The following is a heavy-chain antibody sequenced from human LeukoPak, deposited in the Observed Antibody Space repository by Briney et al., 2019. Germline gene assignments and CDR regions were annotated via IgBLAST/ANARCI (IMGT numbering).Heavy chain of an antibody. CDR1: GFTFDDYG. CDR2: INWNGGST. CDR3: AKDKGRWLRAGYYFDY. D-gene: IGHD5-24*01. V-gene: IGHV3-20*04. J-gene: IGHJ4*02. Sequence: GGSLRLSCAASGFTFDDYGMSWVRQAPGKGLEWVSGINWNGGSTGYAASVKGRFTISRDNAKNSLYLQMNSLRAEDTAVYYCAKDKGRWLRAGYYFDYWGQGTLVTVSS.